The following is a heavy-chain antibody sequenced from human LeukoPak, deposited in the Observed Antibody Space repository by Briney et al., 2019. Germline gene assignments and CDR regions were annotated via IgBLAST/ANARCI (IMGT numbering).Heavy chain of an antibody. CDR3: ARDGPDTYYYGSGSYYSGMDV. Sequence: GRSLRLSCAASGFTFSSYGMHWVRQAPGKGLEWVAVIWYDGSNKYYADSVKGRFTISRDNSKNTLYLQMNSLRAEDTAVYYCARDGPDTYYYGSGSYYSGMDVWGQGTTVTVSS. CDR1: GFTFSSYG. V-gene: IGHV3-33*01. J-gene: IGHJ6*02. CDR2: IWYDGSNK. D-gene: IGHD3-10*01.